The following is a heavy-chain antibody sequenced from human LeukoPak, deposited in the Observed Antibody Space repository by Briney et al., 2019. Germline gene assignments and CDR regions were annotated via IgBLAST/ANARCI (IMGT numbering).Heavy chain of an antibody. V-gene: IGHV3-23*01. CDR3: AKVPSPRILWEQGFDY. CDR2: ISGSGGST. J-gene: IGHJ4*02. Sequence: PGRSLRLSCAASGFTFSSYAMSWVRQAPGKGLEWVSAISGSGGSTYYADSVKGRFTISRDNSKNTLYLQMNSLRAEDTAVYYCAKVPSPRILWEQGFDYWGQGTLVTVSS. CDR1: GFTFSSYA. D-gene: IGHD2-15*01.